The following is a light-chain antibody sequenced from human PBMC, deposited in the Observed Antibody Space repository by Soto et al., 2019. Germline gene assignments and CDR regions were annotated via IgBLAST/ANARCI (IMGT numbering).Light chain of an antibody. J-gene: IGKJ5*01. CDR3: QQYGSSPPIT. V-gene: IGKV3-20*01. Sequence: EIVLTQSPGTLSLSPGERATLSCRASQSVSSSYLAWYQQKPGQAPRLLIYGASSRATGIPDRFSGSGSGTDIILTICRLEPEDFAVYYCQQYGSSPPITFGQGTRLEIK. CDR1: QSVSSSY. CDR2: GAS.